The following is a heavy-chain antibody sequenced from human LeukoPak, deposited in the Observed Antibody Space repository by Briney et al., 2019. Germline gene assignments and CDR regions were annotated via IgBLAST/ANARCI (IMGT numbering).Heavy chain of an antibody. Sequence: PSETLSLTCTVFGGSISSGGHYWSWIRQHPGKGLEWIGYIQYSGTTYYNPSLKSRVAISGDTSKNQFSLKLTSVTAADTAVYYCARGQPSDWSYDYWGQGTLVTVSS. CDR2: IQYSGTT. J-gene: IGHJ4*02. CDR3: ARGQPSDWSYDY. V-gene: IGHV4-31*03. D-gene: IGHD3/OR15-3a*01. CDR1: GGSISSGGHY.